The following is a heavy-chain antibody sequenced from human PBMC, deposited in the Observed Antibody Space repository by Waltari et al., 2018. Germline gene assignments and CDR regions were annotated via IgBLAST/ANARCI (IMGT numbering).Heavy chain of an antibody. Sequence: QVQLVQSGAEVKKPGASVKVSCKASGYTFTDYYMHWVRQAPGQGLEWLGWIYPNSGGTNYVQNFQGRVTMTRDTSISTAHMELSGLTSDDTAVYYGARGAAGTDFFDYWGQGTLVTVSS. V-gene: IGHV1-2*02. CDR1: GYTFTDYY. J-gene: IGHJ4*02. CDR3: ARGAAGTDFFDY. CDR2: IYPNSGGT. D-gene: IGHD6-13*01.